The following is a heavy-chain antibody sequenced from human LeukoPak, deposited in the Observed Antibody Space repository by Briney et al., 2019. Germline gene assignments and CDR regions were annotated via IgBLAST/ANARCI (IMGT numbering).Heavy chain of an antibody. CDR3: ARDPSDYYDSSGYYYDNY. V-gene: IGHV1-2*02. CDR2: INPNSGGT. CDR1: GYTFTGYY. Sequence: EASVKVSCKASGYTFTGYYMHWVRQAPGHGLEWMGWINPNSGGTNYAQKFQGRVTMTRDTSISTAYMELSRLRSDDTAVYYCARDPSDYYDSSGYYYDNYWGQGTLVTVSS. D-gene: IGHD3-22*01. J-gene: IGHJ4*02.